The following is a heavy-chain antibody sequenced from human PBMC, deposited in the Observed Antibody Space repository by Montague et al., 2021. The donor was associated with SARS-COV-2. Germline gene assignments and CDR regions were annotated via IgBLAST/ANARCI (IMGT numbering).Heavy chain of an antibody. CDR3: ARSFTYSSRVMDY. V-gene: IGHV4-59*08. J-gene: IGHJ4*02. CDR2: IYYSGGT. Sequence: SETLSLTCTVSGGSINTYYWSWIRQPPGKGLEWIGYIYYSGGTNYNPSLKSRVTMSVDTSKNQFSLKLSSVTAADTGVYYCARSFTYSSRVMDYWGQGTLVTVSS. D-gene: IGHD6-13*01. CDR1: GGSINTYY.